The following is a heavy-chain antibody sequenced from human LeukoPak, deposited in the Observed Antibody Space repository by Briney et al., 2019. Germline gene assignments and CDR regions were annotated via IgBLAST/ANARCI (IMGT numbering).Heavy chain of an antibody. Sequence: KPSETLSLTCAVYGGSFSGYYWSWIRQPPGKGLEWIGEINRSGSTNYNPSLKSRVTISVDTSKNQFSLKLSSVTAADTAVYYGAREFKGSGQRGFDYWGQGTLVTVSS. V-gene: IGHV4-34*01. CDR1: GGSFSGYY. D-gene: IGHD3-10*01. CDR3: AREFKGSGQRGFDY. J-gene: IGHJ4*02. CDR2: INRSGST.